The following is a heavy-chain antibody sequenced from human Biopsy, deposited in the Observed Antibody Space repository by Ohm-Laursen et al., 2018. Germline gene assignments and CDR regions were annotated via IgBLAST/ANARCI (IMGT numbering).Heavy chain of an antibody. V-gene: IGHV3-30*18. CDR1: GFSFCIYG. J-gene: IGHJ6*02. D-gene: IGHD4-23*01. CDR2: LSHGGNDE. Sequence: SLTLSCAASGFSFCIYGMHWVCQGLGKGLERGVLLSHGGNDEYYADSVEGRFTISRDNSKNTVLLQMNSLRAEDTAVYYCAKGRWEKNLYYGGGVDVWGQGTTVTVSS. CDR3: AKGRWEKNLYYGGGVDV.